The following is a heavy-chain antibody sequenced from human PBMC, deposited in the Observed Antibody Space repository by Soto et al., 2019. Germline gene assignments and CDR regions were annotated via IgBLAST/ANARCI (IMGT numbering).Heavy chain of an antibody. J-gene: IGHJ3*02. Sequence: QVQLLESGPGLVKPSQTLSLTCSVSGGSINSIDYYWTWIRQHPGKGLEWIGNIYFRGNTYYNPSIVGRITRSHATSKNPFSLNLSSVTSVDTAVYYCAREGGCYDVSGYLIRGAFDTWGQGTVVPVS. CDR3: AREGGCYDVSGYLIRGAFDT. CDR1: GGSINSIDYY. V-gene: IGHV4-31*03. D-gene: IGHD3-3*01. CDR2: IYFRGNT.